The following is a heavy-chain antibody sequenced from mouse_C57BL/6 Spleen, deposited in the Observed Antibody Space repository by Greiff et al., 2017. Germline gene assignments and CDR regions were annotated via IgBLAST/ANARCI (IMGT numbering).Heavy chain of an antibody. D-gene: IGHD2-5*01. CDR3: ARGNYSNMRMDY. V-gene: IGHV1-69*01. CDR2: IDPSDSYT. CDR1: GYTFTSYW. Sequence: QVQLQQPGAELVMPGASVKLSCKASGYTFTSYWMHWVKQRPGQGLEWIGEIDPSDSYTNYNQKFKGKSTLTVDKSSSTAYMQLSSRTSEDSAVYYCARGNYSNMRMDYWGQGTSVTVSS. J-gene: IGHJ4*01.